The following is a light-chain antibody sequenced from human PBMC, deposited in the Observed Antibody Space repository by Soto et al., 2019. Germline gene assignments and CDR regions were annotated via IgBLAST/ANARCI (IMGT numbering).Light chain of an antibody. V-gene: IGKV3-20*01. J-gene: IGKJ1*01. Sequence: ENVLTQSPGTLSLSPGERATLFCRARQSVSSTYLAWYQQKPGQAPRLLIYGASSRATGIPDRCSGSGSGTDFTLTITRLEPEDFAVYYCQQYGTSPRTFGQGTKVDIK. CDR2: GAS. CDR1: QSVSSTY. CDR3: QQYGTSPRT.